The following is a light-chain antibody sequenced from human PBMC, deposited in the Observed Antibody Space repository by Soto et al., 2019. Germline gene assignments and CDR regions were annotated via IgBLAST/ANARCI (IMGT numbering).Light chain of an antibody. CDR3: QHHNTWPPGT. J-gene: IGKJ1*01. CDR1: QSVSDK. Sequence: EIVMTQSPATLSVSLGERATLSCRASQSVSDKLAWYQQKPGQAPRLLMYSASTRATGIPARFSGSGSGTEFTLTISSLQSEDFAVYYCQHHNTWPPGTLGQGTKVDIK. V-gene: IGKV3-15*01. CDR2: SAS.